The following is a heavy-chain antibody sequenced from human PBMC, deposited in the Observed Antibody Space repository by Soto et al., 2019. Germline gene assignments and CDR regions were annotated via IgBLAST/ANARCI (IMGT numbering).Heavy chain of an antibody. V-gene: IGHV3-23*01. J-gene: IGHJ3*01. D-gene: IGHD2-8*01. CDR3: AKKGLGSLATYCTTGDCHYAFDV. Sequence: EVQLLESGGGLVRPGGSLRLSCAASGFTFYNYAMNWVRQAPGKGLEWVSTISGGGDGTYYADSVKGRLTISRDNSRKTVYLQMISLRAEDTAVYYCAKKGLGSLATYCTTGDCHYAFDVWGQGTLVTVSS. CDR1: GFTFYNYA. CDR2: ISGGGDGT.